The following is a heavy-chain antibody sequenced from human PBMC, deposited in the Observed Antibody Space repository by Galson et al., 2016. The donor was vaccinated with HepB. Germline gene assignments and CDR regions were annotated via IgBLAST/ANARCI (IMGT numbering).Heavy chain of an antibody. J-gene: IGHJ4*02. D-gene: IGHD1-26*01. CDR3: ARGWEAYYFDY. V-gene: IGHV4-34*01. Sequence: SETLSLTCAVYGGSFSGYFWTWIRQTPGKGLDWIGEITRSGGTNYNPFFKSRVSISVDTSKNQFSLKLKSVTAADRAVYYCARGWEAYYFDYWGQGTPVTVSS. CDR2: ITRSGGT. CDR1: GGSFSGYF.